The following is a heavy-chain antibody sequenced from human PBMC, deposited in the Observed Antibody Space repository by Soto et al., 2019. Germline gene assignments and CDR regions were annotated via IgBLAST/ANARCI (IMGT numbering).Heavy chain of an antibody. CDR3: ARGGVGTVTYWYFDL. J-gene: IGHJ2*01. V-gene: IGHV3-33*01. D-gene: IGHD4-17*01. CDR1: GFTFSSYG. Sequence: QVQLVESGGGVVQPGRSLRLSCAASGFTFSSYGMHWVRQAPGKGLEWVAVIWYDGSNKYYADSVKGRFTISRDNSKNTLYLQMTSLRAEDTAVYYCARGGVGTVTYWYFDLWGRGTLVTVSS. CDR2: IWYDGSNK.